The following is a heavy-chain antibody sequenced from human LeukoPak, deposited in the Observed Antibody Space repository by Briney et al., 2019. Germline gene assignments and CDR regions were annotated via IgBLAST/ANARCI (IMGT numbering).Heavy chain of an antibody. Sequence: SETLSLTCAVYGGSFSGYYWSWIRQPPGKGLEWIGEINHSGSTNYNPSLKSRVTISVDTSKNQFSLKLSSVTAADTAVYYCARGHFVAARPKLPYDYWGQGTLVTVPS. CDR3: ARGHFVAARPKLPYDY. J-gene: IGHJ4*02. CDR1: GGSFSGYY. D-gene: IGHD6-6*01. CDR2: INHSGST. V-gene: IGHV4-34*01.